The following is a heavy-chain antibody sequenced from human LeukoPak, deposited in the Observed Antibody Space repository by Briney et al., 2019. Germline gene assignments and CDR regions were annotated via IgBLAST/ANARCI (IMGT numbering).Heavy chain of an antibody. Sequence: SETLSLTCTVSGGSISSGGYYWSWIRQHPGKGLEWIGYIYYSGSTYYNPSLKSRVTISVDTSKNQFSLKLSSVTAADTAVYYCASLVALGYCSSTSCYTFDYWGQGTLVTVSS. J-gene: IGHJ4*02. CDR3: ASLVALGYCSSTSCYTFDY. CDR2: IYYSGST. V-gene: IGHV4-31*03. CDR1: GGSISSGGYY. D-gene: IGHD2-2*02.